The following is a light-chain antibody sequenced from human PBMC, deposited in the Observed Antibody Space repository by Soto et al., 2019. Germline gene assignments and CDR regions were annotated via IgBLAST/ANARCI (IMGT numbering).Light chain of an antibody. Sequence: LTQPASVSGSPGQSITISCTGTSSDVGGYDYVSWFQQHPGKAPKLMIYDVSYRPSGVSNRFSGSKSGNTASLTISGLQAEDEADYYCSSYTSSSTLEVFGTGTKVTVL. CDR2: DVS. CDR3: SSYTSSSTLEV. V-gene: IGLV2-14*01. CDR1: SSDVGGYDY. J-gene: IGLJ1*01.